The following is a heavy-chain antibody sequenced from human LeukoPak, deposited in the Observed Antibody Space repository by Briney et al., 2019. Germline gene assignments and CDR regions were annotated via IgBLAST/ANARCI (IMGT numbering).Heavy chain of an antibody. D-gene: IGHD2-15*01. CDR3: TGGGYSDY. CDR2: ISNSNTFI. CDR1: GLPFYTYT. J-gene: IGHJ4*02. Sequence: RGSLRLSCAASGLPFYTYTMNWVRQAPGKGLEWVASISNSNTFIYYADSVKGRFTISRDNAKNSLYLQMNSLRAEDTAVYYCTGGGYSDYWGQGTLVTVSS. V-gene: IGHV3-21*01.